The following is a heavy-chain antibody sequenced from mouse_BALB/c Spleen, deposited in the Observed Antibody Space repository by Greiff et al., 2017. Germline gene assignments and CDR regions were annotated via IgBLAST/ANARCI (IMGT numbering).Heavy chain of an antibody. CDR1: GFTFTDYY. J-gene: IGHJ4*01. Sequence: DVKLVESGGGLVQPGGSLRLSCATSGFTFTDYYMSWVRQPPGKALEWLGFIRNKANGYTTEYSASVKGRFTISRDNSQSILYLQMNTLRAEDSATYYCARDKTGTDAMDYWGQGTSVTVSS. V-gene: IGHV7-3*02. CDR3: ARDKTGTDAMDY. D-gene: IGHD4-1*01. CDR2: IRNKANGYTT.